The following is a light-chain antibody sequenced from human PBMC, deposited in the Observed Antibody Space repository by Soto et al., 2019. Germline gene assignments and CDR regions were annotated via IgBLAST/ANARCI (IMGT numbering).Light chain of an antibody. Sequence: QSALTQPASVSGSPGQSITISCTGTSSDVGVYNHVSWYQQHPGKAPKLMIYGVADRPSGVSSRFSGSKSGNTASLTISGLQAEDEADYYCISYTGTSTPYVFGTGTKATVL. V-gene: IGLV2-14*01. CDR1: SSDVGVYNH. CDR3: ISYTGTSTPYV. CDR2: GVA. J-gene: IGLJ1*01.